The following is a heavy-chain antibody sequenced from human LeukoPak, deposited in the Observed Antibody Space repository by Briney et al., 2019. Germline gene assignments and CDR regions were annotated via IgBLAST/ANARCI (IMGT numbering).Heavy chain of an antibody. Sequence: RASETLSLTCTVSGYSISSGYYWGWIRQPPGKGLEWIGSIYHSGSTYYNPSLKSRVTISVDTSKNQFSLKLSSVTAADTAVYYCARERRYDILIYYYGMDVWGQGTTVTVSS. J-gene: IGHJ6*02. CDR3: ARERRYDILIYYYGMDV. CDR1: GYSISSGYY. CDR2: IYHSGST. D-gene: IGHD3-9*01. V-gene: IGHV4-38-2*02.